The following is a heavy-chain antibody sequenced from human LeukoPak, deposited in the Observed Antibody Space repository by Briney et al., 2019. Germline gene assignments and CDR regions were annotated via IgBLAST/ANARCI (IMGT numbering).Heavy chain of an antibody. Sequence: GGSLRLSCAASGFTFTSYAMTWARQAPGKGLEWASFISASGSSTHYADSVKGRFTISRDNSNNTLYLQINSLRAEDTAAYYCAKGAQYDFWTGYTLEYFDVWGKGTLVTVSS. V-gene: IGHV3-23*01. D-gene: IGHD3-3*01. CDR1: GFTFTSYA. CDR3: AKGAQYDFWTGYTLEYFDV. J-gene: IGHJ4*02. CDR2: ISASGSST.